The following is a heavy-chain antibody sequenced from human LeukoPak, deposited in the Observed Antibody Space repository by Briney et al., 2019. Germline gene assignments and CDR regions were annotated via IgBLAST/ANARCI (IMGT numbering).Heavy chain of an antibody. Sequence: GGSLRLSCVASGFTFSNYAMTWVRQAPGKGLEWVSAISAGGVDTFYADSVRGRFTISRDNSKSTLYLQMNSLRAEDTAVYYCAAKEGLTGYLSGSFDYWGQGTLVTVSS. CDR3: AAKEGLTGYLSGSFDY. V-gene: IGHV3-23*01. CDR2: ISAGGVDT. CDR1: GFTFSNYA. D-gene: IGHD3-9*01. J-gene: IGHJ4*02.